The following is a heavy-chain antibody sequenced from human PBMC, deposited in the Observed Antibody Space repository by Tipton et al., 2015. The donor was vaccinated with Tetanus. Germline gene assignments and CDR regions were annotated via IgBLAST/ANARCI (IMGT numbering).Heavy chain of an antibody. CDR2: IYYSGST. Sequence: LRLSCTVSGGSISSYNWSWIRQPPGKGLEWIGYIYYSGSTNYNPSLKSRVTISVATAKNQFSLKLSSVTAADTAVYYCARGGRYDYGVQGWFDPWGQGTLVTVSS. V-gene: IGHV4-59*01. J-gene: IGHJ5*02. CDR3: ARGGRYDYGVQGWFDP. CDR1: GGSISSYN. D-gene: IGHD4-17*01.